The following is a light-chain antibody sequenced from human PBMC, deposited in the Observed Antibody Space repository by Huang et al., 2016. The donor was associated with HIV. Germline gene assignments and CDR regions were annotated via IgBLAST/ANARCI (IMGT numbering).Light chain of an antibody. V-gene: IGKV1-5*03. CDR2: KAS. CDR3: QQYNSYPWT. CDR1: QSISSW. Sequence: DIQMTQCPSTLSASVGDRVTIPCRASQSISSWLAWYQQKPGKAPKLLIYKASSLESGVPSRFSGSGSGTEFTLTISSLQPDDFATYYCQQYNSYPWTFGQGTKVEIK. J-gene: IGKJ1*01.